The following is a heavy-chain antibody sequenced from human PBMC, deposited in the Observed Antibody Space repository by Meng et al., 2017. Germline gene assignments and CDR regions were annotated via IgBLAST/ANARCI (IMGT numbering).Heavy chain of an antibody. CDR2: IDPKNGDT. J-gene: IGHJ4*02. D-gene: IGHD6-13*01. Sequence: QVQLVQSGAEVKKPWASVKVSCKPSGYNFPDYYIHWVRQAPGQGLGWMGRIDPKNGDTHYAQKFQGRVTMTGDTSISTAYMDLSGLRSDDTAVYYCARDEDISAAGKLFGDYWGQGTLVTVSS. CDR3: ARDEDISAAGKLFGDY. CDR1: GYNFPDYY. V-gene: IGHV1-2*06.